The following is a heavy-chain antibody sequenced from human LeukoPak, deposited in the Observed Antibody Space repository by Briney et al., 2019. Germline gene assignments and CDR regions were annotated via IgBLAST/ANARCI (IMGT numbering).Heavy chain of an antibody. CDR1: GFTFSDYY. V-gene: IGHV3-11*01. Sequence: GGSLRLSCAASGFTFSDYYMSWIRQAPGKGLEWVPYISSSGSTIYYADSVKGRFTISRDNAKNSLYLQMNSLRAEDTAVYYCARVPSLTEVDYWGQGTLVTVSS. CDR2: ISSSGSTI. J-gene: IGHJ4*02. CDR3: ARVPSLTEVDY. D-gene: IGHD3-16*01.